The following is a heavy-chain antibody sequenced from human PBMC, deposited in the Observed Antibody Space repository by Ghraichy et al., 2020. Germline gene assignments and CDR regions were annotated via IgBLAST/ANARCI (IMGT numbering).Heavy chain of an antibody. CDR3: ARDRYGQGSSWYLGEWLVGWFDP. CDR2: ISSSSSYI. D-gene: IGHD6-13*01. CDR1: GFTFSSYS. J-gene: IGHJ5*02. Sequence: GESLNISCAASGFTFSSYSMNWVRQAPGKGLEWVSSISSSSSYIYYADSVKGRFTISRDNAKNSLYLQMNSLRAEDTAVYYCARDRYGQGSSWYLGEWLVGWFDPWGQGTLVTVSS. V-gene: IGHV3-21*01.